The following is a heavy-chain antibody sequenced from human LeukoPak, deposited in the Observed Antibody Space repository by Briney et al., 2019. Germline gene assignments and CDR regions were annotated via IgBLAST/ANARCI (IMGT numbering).Heavy chain of an antibody. CDR3: ARGSLGREVSAFFKN. D-gene: IGHD5/OR15-5a*01. CDR1: GGSISSGGYY. J-gene: IGHJ4*02. CDR2: IYTSGNT. V-gene: IGHV4-61*02. Sequence: PSETLSLTCTVSGGSISSGGYYWSWIRQPAGKGLEWIGRIYTSGNTNYNPSLKSRVTISVDTSKNQFSLKLSSVTAADTAVYYCARGSLGREVSAFFKNWGQGILVTVSS.